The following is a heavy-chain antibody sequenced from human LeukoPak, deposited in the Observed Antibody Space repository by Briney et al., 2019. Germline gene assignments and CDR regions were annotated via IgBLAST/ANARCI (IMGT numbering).Heavy chain of an antibody. Sequence: SSENVSRKASVYTYTSYFIHWVRQAPRQGRAGMGIINPSDCGTSYPHKFQGRVTITRENATKKVYIAPSSLRSEAKAVFYCARDLSARYYYGSGSQFDYWGQGNLVTVSS. CDR2: INPSDCGT. CDR1: VYTYTSYF. D-gene: IGHD3-10*01. J-gene: IGHJ4*02. CDR3: ARDLSARYYYGSGSQFDY. V-gene: IGHV1-46*01.